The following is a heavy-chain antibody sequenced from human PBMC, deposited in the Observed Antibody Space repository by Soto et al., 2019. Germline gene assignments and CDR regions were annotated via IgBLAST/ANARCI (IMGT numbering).Heavy chain of an antibody. CDR3: ARGLTQLDGAFDI. J-gene: IGHJ3*02. Sequence: QVQLQQWGAGLLKPSETLSLTCAVYGGSFSGYSWSWIHQPPGKGLEWIGEIYHSGSTNYNPSLKSRLTISLDTSKNQFSLKLTSVTAADTAVYYCARGLTQLDGAFDIWGQGTMVTVSS. CDR1: GGSFSGYS. D-gene: IGHD1-1*01. CDR2: IYHSGST. V-gene: IGHV4-34*01.